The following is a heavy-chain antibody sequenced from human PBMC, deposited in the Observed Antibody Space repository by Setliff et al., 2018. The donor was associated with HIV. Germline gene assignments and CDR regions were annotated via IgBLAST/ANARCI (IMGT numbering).Heavy chain of an antibody. CDR3: ARVEYYDFWSGYILWDV. CDR2: IIPIFGTA. V-gene: IGHV1-69*13. D-gene: IGHD3-3*01. Sequence: SVKVSCKASGGTFSSYAISWVRQAPGQGLEWMGGIIPIFGTANYAQKFQGRVTITADESTSTVYMELSSLRSEDTAVYYCARVEYYDFWSGYILWDVWGKGTTVTVSS. CDR1: GGTFSSYA. J-gene: IGHJ6*04.